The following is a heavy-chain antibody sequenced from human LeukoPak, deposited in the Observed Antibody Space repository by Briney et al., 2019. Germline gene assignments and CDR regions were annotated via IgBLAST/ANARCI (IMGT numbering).Heavy chain of an antibody. D-gene: IGHD2-2*01. Sequence: GGSLRLSCAASGFTFSNYWMNWVRQPPGKGLEWVANIKQDGSEKYYVDSVKGRFSISRDNAKNSLYLQMNSLRGDDTAVYYCATGLCTSSNCYGNWIDPWGRGTLITVSS. CDR3: ATGLCTSSNCYGNWIDP. V-gene: IGHV3-7*01. CDR2: IKQDGSEK. CDR1: GFTFSNYW. J-gene: IGHJ5*02.